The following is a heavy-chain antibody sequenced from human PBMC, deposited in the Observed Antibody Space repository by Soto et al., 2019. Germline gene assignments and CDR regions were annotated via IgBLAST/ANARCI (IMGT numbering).Heavy chain of an antibody. J-gene: IGHJ4*02. Sequence: XESLRLSCVASGFTFDDYTMHWVRQAPGKGLEWVSLISWDGDSIYYIDSVKGRFTISRDNSKNFLYLQMNSLRPEDTALYYCARDIGSSWSLDSWGQGTLVTVSS. CDR2: ISWDGDSI. D-gene: IGHD6-13*01. CDR3: ARDIGSSWSLDS. V-gene: IGHV3-43*01. CDR1: GFTFDDYT.